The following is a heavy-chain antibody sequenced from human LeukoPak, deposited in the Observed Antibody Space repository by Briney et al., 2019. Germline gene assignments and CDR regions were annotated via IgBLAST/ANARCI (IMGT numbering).Heavy chain of an antibody. D-gene: IGHD3-10*01. Sequence: GASVKVSCKASGYTFTGYYMHWVRQAPGQGLEWMGWINPNSGGTDYAQKFQGRVTMTRDTSISTAYMELSRLRSDDTAVYYCARGGKVVSLWFGEYGLMDVWGKGTTVTISS. J-gene: IGHJ6*03. V-gene: IGHV1-2*02. CDR3: ARGGKVVSLWFGEYGLMDV. CDR1: GYTFTGYY. CDR2: INPNSGGT.